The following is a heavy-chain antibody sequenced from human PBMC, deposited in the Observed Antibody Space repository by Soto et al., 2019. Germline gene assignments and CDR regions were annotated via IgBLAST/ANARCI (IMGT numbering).Heavy chain of an antibody. V-gene: IGHV1-3*01. Sequence: ASVKVSCKASGYTFTSYAMHWVRQAPGQRLEWMGWINAGNGNTKYSQKFQGRVTITRDTSASTAYMELSSLRSEDTAVYYCARDVIVGATWPYYFDYCGQGTLVIVSS. J-gene: IGHJ4*02. CDR2: INAGNGNT. CDR3: ARDVIVGATWPYYFDY. D-gene: IGHD1-26*01. CDR1: GYTFTSYA.